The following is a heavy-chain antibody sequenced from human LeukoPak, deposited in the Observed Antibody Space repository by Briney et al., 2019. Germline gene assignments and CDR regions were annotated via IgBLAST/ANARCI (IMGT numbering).Heavy chain of an antibody. D-gene: IGHD3-22*01. J-gene: IGHJ3*02. CDR2: VSADGGTL. CDR1: GFTFRNYG. CDR3: ARGAKSSYDSSGYYVDAFDI. Sequence: GGSLRLSCAASGFTFRNYGMHWVRQAPGKGLEWVAVVSADGGTLYYADSVKGRFSISRDNAKNSLYLQMNSLRADDTAVYYCARGAKSSYDSSGYYVDAFDIWGQGTMVTVSS. V-gene: IGHV3-30*03.